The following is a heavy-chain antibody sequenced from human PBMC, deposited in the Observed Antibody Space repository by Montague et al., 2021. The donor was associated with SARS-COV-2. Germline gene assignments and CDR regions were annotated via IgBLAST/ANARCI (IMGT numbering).Heavy chain of an antibody. V-gene: IGHV4-34*01. D-gene: IGHD4-23*01. Sequence: SETLSLTCAVYGGSFSGYYWTWIRQSPGKGLEWIAEINHSGTTNYNFNPSLRSRVTISVDTSKSQFSLKLSSVTAADTGVYYCARWDPQTLTLIGPRGKSASDYWGQGTLVTVSS. CDR2: INHSGTT. J-gene: IGHJ4*02. CDR3: ARWDPQTLTLIGPRGKSASDY. CDR1: GGSFSGYY.